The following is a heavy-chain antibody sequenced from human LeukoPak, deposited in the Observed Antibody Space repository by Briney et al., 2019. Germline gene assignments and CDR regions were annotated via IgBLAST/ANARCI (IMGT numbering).Heavy chain of an antibody. CDR2: INHSGST. D-gene: IGHD3-3*01. V-gene: IGHV4-34*01. CDR3: ARGRYDFWSGYYTYFDY. Sequence: SETLSLTCAVYGGSFSGYSWSWIRQPPGKGLEWIGEINHSGSTNYNPSLKSRVTISVDTSKNQFSLKLSSVTAADTAVYYCARGRYDFWSGYYTYFDYWGQGTLVTVSS. CDR1: GGSFSGYS. J-gene: IGHJ4*02.